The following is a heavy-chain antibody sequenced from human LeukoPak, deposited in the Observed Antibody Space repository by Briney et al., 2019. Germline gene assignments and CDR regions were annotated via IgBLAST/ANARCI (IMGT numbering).Heavy chain of an antibody. CDR1: GFTFSSYG. V-gene: IGHV3-23*01. Sequence: GGSLRLSCAASGFTFSSYGMTWVRQAPGKGLEWVSAISGSGGSTYYADSVKGRFTISRDNSKNTLYLQMNSLRAEDTAVYYCAKDQAPTYYYGSGSYYSPFAYWGQGTLVTVSS. J-gene: IGHJ4*02. CDR2: ISGSGGST. CDR3: AKDQAPTYYYGSGSYYSPFAY. D-gene: IGHD3-10*01.